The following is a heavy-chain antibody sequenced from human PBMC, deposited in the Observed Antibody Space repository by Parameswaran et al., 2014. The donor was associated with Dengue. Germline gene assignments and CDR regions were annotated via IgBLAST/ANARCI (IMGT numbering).Heavy chain of an antibody. V-gene: IGHV1-2*02. CDR2: INPNSGGT. CDR3: ARDRVYYYDSSGYWDY. J-gene: IGHJ4*02. D-gene: IGHD3-22*01. Sequence: WVRQAPGQGLEWMGWINPNSGGTNYAQKFQGRVTMTRDTSISTAYMELSRLRSDDTAVYYCARDRVYYYDSSGYWDYWGQGTLVTVSS.